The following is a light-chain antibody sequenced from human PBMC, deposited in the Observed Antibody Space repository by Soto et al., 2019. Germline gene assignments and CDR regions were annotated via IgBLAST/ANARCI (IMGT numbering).Light chain of an antibody. CDR3: QQYDSLAS. CDR1: QSISSW. V-gene: IGKV1-5*01. CDR2: DAS. Sequence: DIQMTQSPSTLSASVGDRVTITCRASQSISSWLAWYQQKPGKAPKLLIYDASNLEAGVPSRFSGRGFGTKFTLTISSLQPEDSGMYYCQQYDSLASFGPGTRLDFK. J-gene: IGKJ3*01.